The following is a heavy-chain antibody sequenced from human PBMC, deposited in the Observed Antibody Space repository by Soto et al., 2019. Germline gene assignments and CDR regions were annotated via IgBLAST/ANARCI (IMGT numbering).Heavy chain of an antibody. CDR1: GGTFSSYT. J-gene: IGHJ3*02. Sequence: SVKVSCKASGGTFSSYTISWVRQAPGQGLEWMGRIIPILGIANYAQKFQGRVTITADKSTSTAYMELSSLRSEDTAVYYCASPPEGRVDAFDIWGQGTMVTVSS. CDR3: ASPPEGRVDAFDI. D-gene: IGHD3-10*01. CDR2: IIPILGIA. V-gene: IGHV1-69*02.